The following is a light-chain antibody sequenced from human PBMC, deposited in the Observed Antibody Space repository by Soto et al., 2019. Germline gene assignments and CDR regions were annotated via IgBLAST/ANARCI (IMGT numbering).Light chain of an antibody. CDR2: GPS. CDR3: HQYGSSPQT. V-gene: IGKV3-20*01. Sequence: EIVLTQSPGTLSLSPGERATLSCRASQSVSSTYLAWYQHKPGQAPRLLIYGPSSRAAGIPDRFSGSGSGTDFTLTISRLEPEDFAVYYCHQYGSSPQTFGQGTRLEIK. J-gene: IGKJ5*01. CDR1: QSVSSTY.